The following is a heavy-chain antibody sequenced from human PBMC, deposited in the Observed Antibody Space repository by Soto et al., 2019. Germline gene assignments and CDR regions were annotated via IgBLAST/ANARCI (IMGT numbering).Heavy chain of an antibody. J-gene: IGHJ4*02. V-gene: IGHV1-46*01. D-gene: IGHD2-2*01. Sequence: QVQLVQSGAEVKKPGASVKLSCKASGYTFTSSYVHWVRQAPGPGLEWVAIINPNCGSTNYAQEFQGRVTVTRDTSTSTVFMELSSLHSDDTAVYYCARDLPAANYWGQGTLVTVSS. CDR1: GYTFTSSY. CDR2: INPNCGST. CDR3: ARDLPAANY.